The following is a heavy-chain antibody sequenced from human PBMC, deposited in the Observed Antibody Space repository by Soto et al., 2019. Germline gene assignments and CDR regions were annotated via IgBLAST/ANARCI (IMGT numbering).Heavy chain of an antibody. J-gene: IGHJ4*02. D-gene: IGHD3-10*01. CDR3: AKYFSFYYQSAGDY. Sequence: GESLRLSCAASGFTFSSNFNNYAMNWVRQAPGKGLEWVSAISGSGGDTYYAASVKGLFTISRDNSKNTLFLQMNSLRAEYTAVYYCAKYFSFYYQSAGDYWGQGTLVTVSS. V-gene: IGHV3-23*01. CDR1: GFTFSSNFNNYA. CDR2: ISGSGGDT.